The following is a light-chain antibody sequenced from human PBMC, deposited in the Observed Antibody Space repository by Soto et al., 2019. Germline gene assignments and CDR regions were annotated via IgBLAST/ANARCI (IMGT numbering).Light chain of an antibody. J-gene: IGKJ1*01. CDR3: QQYGSSTPT. CDR1: QSVSSN. CDR2: GAS. V-gene: IGKV3-20*01. Sequence: EIVMTQSPATLPVSPGERATLSCRASQSVSSNLAWYQQKPGQAPRLLIYGASSRETGIPERFSGSGSGTEFTLTINRLEPEDFALYYCQQYGSSTPTFGQGTKVDIK.